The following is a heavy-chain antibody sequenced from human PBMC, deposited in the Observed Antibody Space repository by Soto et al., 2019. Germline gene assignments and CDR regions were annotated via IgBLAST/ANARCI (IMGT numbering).Heavy chain of an antibody. Sequence: ASVKVSCKASGYTFTSYYMNWARQAPGQGLEWLGIINPSGGYTTYAQRFLGRVTMTSDTSTSTVHMELGSLTSEDTAVYYCARGGGNVVLPAPHDHCGQRTLVTVSS. CDR2: INPSGGYT. V-gene: IGHV1-46*03. CDR3: ARGGGNVVLPAPHDH. CDR1: GYTFTSYY. J-gene: IGHJ1*01. D-gene: IGHD2-21*02.